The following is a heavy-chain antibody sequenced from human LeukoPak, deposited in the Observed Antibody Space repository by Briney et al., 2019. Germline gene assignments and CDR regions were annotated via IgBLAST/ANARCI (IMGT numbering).Heavy chain of an antibody. CDR2: ISSSSSYI. CDR3: ARDRGATPVFDY. Sequence: GALRLSCAASGFTFSSYSMNWVRQAPGKGLEWVSSISSSSSYIYYADSVKGRFTISRDNAKNSLYLQMNNLRAEDTAVYYCARDRGATPVFDYWGQGTLVTVSS. D-gene: IGHD5-12*01. CDR1: GFTFSSYS. V-gene: IGHV3-21*01. J-gene: IGHJ4*02.